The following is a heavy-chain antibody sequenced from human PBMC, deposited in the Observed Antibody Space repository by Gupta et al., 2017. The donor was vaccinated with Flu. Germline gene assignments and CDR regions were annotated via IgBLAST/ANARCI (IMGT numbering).Heavy chain of an antibody. J-gene: IGHJ5*02. CDR2: INHSGST. V-gene: IGHV4-34*01. D-gene: IGHD3-10*02. CDR1: GGSFSGYY. CDR3: ARALSQSLQLMSGNWFDP. Sequence: QVQLQQWGAGLLKPSETLSLTCAVYGGSFSGYYWSWIRPPPGKGLEWIGEINHSGSTNYNPSLKSRVTISVDTSKNQFSLKLSSVTAADTAVYYCARALSQSLQLMSGNWFDPWGQGTLVTVAS.